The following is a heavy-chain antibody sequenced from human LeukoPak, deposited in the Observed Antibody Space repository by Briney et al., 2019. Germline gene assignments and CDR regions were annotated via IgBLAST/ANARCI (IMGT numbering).Heavy chain of an antibody. J-gene: IGHJ4*02. V-gene: IGHV4-61*02. CDR3: ARVWPTQVDY. CDR1: GGSISSGSYY. Sequence: SETLSLTCTVSGGSISSGSYYWSWIRQPAGKGLEWIGRIYTSGSTNYNPSLKSRVTISVDTSKNQFSLKLSSVTAADTAVYYCARVWPTQVDYWGQGTLVTVSS. CDR2: IYTSGST.